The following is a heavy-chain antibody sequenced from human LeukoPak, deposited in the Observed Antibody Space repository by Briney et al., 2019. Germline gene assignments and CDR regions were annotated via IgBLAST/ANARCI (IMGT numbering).Heavy chain of an antibody. CDR1: GGSISSGSYY. Sequence: PSQTLSLTCTVSGGSISSGSYYWSWIRQPAGKGLEWIGRIYTSGSTNYNPSLKSRVTISVDTSKNQFSLKLSSVTAADTAVYYCARDCYDSSGYTPCDYWGQGTLVTVSS. D-gene: IGHD3-22*01. J-gene: IGHJ4*02. CDR2: IYTSGST. V-gene: IGHV4-61*02. CDR3: ARDCYDSSGYTPCDY.